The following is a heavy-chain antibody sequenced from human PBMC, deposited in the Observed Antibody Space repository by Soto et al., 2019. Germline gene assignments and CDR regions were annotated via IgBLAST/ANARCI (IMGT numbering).Heavy chain of an antibody. J-gene: IGHJ4*02. CDR3: ASRSATVLSLTY. CDR1: GSTFSRYA. D-gene: IGHD2-8*01. Sequence: PGGSLRLSCAASGSTFSRYAMNWVRQAPGKGLEWVSGISASGGSTYYADSVQGRFTVSRDNSKNTLYLQMNSLRAEDTAVYYCASRSATVLSLTYWGPGTQVTVSS. V-gene: IGHV3-23*01. CDR2: ISASGGST.